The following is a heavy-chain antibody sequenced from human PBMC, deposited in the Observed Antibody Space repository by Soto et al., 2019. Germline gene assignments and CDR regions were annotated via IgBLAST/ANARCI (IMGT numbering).Heavy chain of an antibody. J-gene: IGHJ4*02. CDR2: INSDGTGT. Sequence: EVHLVESGGGLVQPGGSLRLSCAASGFTFSNYWMHWIRQVPGKGLLWVSRINSDGTGTRYADSVEGRFTISRDNAKNTLYLQMNSLRVEDTAVYYCARSGDSVDYWGQGTLVTVSS. D-gene: IGHD6-13*01. V-gene: IGHV3-74*01. CDR1: GFTFSNYW. CDR3: ARSGDSVDY.